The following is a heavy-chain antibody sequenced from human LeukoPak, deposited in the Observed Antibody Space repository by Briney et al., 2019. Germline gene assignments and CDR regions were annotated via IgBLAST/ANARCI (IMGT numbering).Heavy chain of an antibody. V-gene: IGHV3-30*18. J-gene: IGHJ6*02. D-gene: IGHD4-17*01. CDR1: GFTFSSYG. CDR3: AKEGREDGDYPYGMDV. Sequence: PGRSLRLSCAASGFTFSSYGMHWVSQAPGKGLEWVAVISYDGSNKYYADSVKGRFTISRDNSKNTLYLQMNSLRAEDTAVYYCAKEGREDGDYPYGMDVWGQGATVTVSS. CDR2: ISYDGSNK.